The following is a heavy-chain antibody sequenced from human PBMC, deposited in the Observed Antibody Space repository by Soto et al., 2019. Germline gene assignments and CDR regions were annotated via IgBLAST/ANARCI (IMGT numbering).Heavy chain of an antibody. Sequence: ASVKVSCKASGYTFTSYAMHWVRQAPGQRLEWMGWINAGNGNTKYSQKFQGRVTITRDTSASTAYMELSSLRSEDTAVYYCARGVAVAGSNDYWGQGTLVTVSS. V-gene: IGHV1-3*01. CDR2: INAGNGNT. CDR1: GYTFTSYA. J-gene: IGHJ4*02. CDR3: ARGVAVAGSNDY. D-gene: IGHD6-19*01.